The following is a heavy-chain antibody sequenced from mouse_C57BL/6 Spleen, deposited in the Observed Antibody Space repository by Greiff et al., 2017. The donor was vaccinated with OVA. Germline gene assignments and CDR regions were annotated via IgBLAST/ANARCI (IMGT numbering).Heavy chain of an antibody. CDR1: GYTFTSYW. V-gene: IGHV1-55*01. CDR2: IYPGSGST. D-gene: IGHD1-1*01. CDR3: ARLTGYYYGFDY. Sequence: QVHVKQPGAELVKPGASVKMSCKASGYTFTSYWITWVKQRPGQGLEWIGDIYPGSGSTNYNEKFKSKATLTVDTSSSTAYMQLSSLTSEDSAVYYCARLTGYYYGFDYWGQGTTLTVSS. J-gene: IGHJ2*01.